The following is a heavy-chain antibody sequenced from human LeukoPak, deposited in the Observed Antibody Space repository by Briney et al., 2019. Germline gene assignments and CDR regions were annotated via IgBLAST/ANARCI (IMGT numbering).Heavy chain of an antibody. J-gene: IGHJ3*02. CDR3: ARSYAIDAFDI. CDR2: IKQDGSEK. Sequence: GGSLRLSCAASGFTFSSYWMSWVRQAPGKGLEWVANIKQDGSEKYYVDSVKGRFTISRDNAKNSLYLQMNSLRAEDRAVYYCARSYAIDAFDIWGQGTMVTVSS. V-gene: IGHV3-7*01. CDR1: GFTFSSYW. D-gene: IGHD2-2*01.